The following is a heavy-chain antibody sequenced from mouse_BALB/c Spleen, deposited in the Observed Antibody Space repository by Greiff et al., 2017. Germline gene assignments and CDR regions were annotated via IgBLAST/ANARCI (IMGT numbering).Heavy chain of an antibody. Sequence: EVHLVESGGGLVKPGGSLKLSCAASGFTFSSYALSWVRQTPEKRLVWVATISSGGSYTYYPDSVKGRFTISRDNAKNTLYLQMSSLRSEDTAMYYCASLYYRYYFDYWGQGTTLTVSS. J-gene: IGHJ2*01. V-gene: IGHV5-9-3*01. CDR2: ISSGGSYT. D-gene: IGHD2-14*01. CDR1: GFTFSSYA. CDR3: ASLYYRYYFDY.